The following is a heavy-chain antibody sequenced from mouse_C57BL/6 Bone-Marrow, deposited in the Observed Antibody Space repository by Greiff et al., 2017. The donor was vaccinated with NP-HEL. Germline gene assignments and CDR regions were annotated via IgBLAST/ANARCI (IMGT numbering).Heavy chain of an antibody. CDR1: GFSFPNSC. CDR2: IRLKSDNYAT. D-gene: IGHD2-2*01. J-gene: IGHJ3*01. Sequence: VPLLASVGCLFPPVGSLPLSCVSSGFSFPNSCLSCFRNAPKKVLEMVTKIRLKSDNYATQYAESVKGRFNISRDDSKSSVYLQMNNLRAEDTGIYYCTDRGYLFAYWGQGTLVTVSA. V-gene: IGHV6-3*01. CDR3: TDRGYLFAY.